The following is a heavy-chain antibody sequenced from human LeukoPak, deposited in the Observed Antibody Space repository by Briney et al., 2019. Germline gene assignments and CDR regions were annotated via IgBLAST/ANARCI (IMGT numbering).Heavy chain of an antibody. J-gene: IGHJ4*02. D-gene: IGHD6-19*01. V-gene: IGHV3-23*01. CDR1: GFSFSTYS. CDR2: ISGSGGST. CDR3: AKDADSSGWCDY. Sequence: GGSLRLSCAASGFSFSTYSLHWVRQAPGKGLEWVSSISGSGGSTYYADSVKGRFTISRDNSKNTLYLQVNSLRAEDTAVYYCAKDADSSGWCDYWGQGTLVTVSS.